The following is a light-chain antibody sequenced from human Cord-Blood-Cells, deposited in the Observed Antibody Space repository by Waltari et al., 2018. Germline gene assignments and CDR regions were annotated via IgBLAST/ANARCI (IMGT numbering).Light chain of an antibody. Sequence: DIVMTQSPDSLAVSLGERATINCKSSQSVLYSSNNKNYLAWYQQKPGQPPKLLIYWASTRESGVPDRFSGSGSGTDFTLTISILQAEDVAVYYFQQYYSTPYTFGQGTKLEIK. CDR1: QSVLYSSNNKNY. CDR3: QQYYSTPYT. V-gene: IGKV4-1*01. J-gene: IGKJ2*01. CDR2: WAS.